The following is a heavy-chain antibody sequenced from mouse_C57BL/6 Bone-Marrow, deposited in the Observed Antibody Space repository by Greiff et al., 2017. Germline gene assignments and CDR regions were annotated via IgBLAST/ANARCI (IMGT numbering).Heavy chain of an antibody. D-gene: IGHD2-12*01. V-gene: IGHV1-61*01. J-gene: IGHJ3*01. CDR3: ANYYRGFAY. Sequence: QVQLQQPGAELVRPGSSVKLSCKASGYTFTSYWMDWVKQRPGQGLEWIGNIYPSDSETHYNQKFKDKASLTVDKSSSTAYMQLSSLTSEDSAVYYCANYYRGFAYWGQGTLVTVSA. CDR1: GYTFTSYW. CDR2: IYPSDSET.